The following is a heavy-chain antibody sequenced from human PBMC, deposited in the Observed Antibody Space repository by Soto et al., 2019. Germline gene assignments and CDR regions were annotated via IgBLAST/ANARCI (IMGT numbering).Heavy chain of an antibody. CDR3: VKGRYRKCSGDNCGLRMDV. Sequence: GGSLRLSCSGSGFNFKGRAMHWVRQAPDKGLQYVSTINTNAANTFYADSVRGRFSISRDDSKNTVFLQMSSLRPGDSGVYFCVKGRYRKCSGDNCGLRMDVWGQGTKVTVYS. CDR2: INTNAANT. D-gene: IGHD2-21*01. J-gene: IGHJ6*02. CDR1: GFNFKGRA. V-gene: IGHV3-64D*06.